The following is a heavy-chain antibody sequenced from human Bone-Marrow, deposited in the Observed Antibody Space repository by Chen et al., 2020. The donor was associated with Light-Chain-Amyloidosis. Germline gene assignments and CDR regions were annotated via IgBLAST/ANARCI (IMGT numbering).Heavy chain of an antibody. V-gene: IGHV3-23*01. J-gene: IGHJ1*01. Sequence: EVQLLESGGGLVQPGGSLRLSCAASGFTFSSYAMSWVRQAPGKGLEWVSAISGSGGSTYYADSVKGRFTISRVNSKNTLYLQMNSLRAEDTAVYYCAKDLRAYYVIQHWGQGTLVTVSS. CDR1: GFTFSSYA. D-gene: IGHD3-10*02. CDR2: ISGSGGST. CDR3: AKDLRAYYVIQH.